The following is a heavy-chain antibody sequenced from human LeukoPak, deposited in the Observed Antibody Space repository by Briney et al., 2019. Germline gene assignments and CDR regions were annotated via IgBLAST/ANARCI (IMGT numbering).Heavy chain of an antibody. CDR3: AAIVGVHFDY. Sequence: GGSLRLSCAASGFTFSSYEMNWVRQAPGKGLEWVSYISSSGSTIYYADSVKGRFTISRDNAKNSLYPQMNSLRAEDTAVYYCAAIVGVHFDYWGQGTLVTVSS. J-gene: IGHJ4*02. D-gene: IGHD1-26*01. CDR1: GFTFSSYE. V-gene: IGHV3-48*03. CDR2: ISSSGSTI.